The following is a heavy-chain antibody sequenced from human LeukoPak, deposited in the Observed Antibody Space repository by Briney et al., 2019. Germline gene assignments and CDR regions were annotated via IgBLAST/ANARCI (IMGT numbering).Heavy chain of an antibody. CDR1: GYSISGGYY. Sequence: KPSETLSLTCTVSGYSISGGYYWGWIRQPPGKGLEWIGSIYHSGSTYYNPSLKSRVTISVDTSKNQFSLKLSSVTAADTAVYYCARDRSVYGGNPDYWGQGTLVTVSS. V-gene: IGHV4-38-2*02. CDR2: IYHSGST. CDR3: ARDRSVYGGNPDY. J-gene: IGHJ4*02. D-gene: IGHD4-23*01.